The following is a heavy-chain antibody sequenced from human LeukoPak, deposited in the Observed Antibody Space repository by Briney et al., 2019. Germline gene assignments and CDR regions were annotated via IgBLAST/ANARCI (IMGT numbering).Heavy chain of an antibody. D-gene: IGHD3-22*01. CDR2: INPNSGGT. V-gene: IGHV1-2*02. CDR3: ARAPTRHYYDSSGYKRNGAYFDY. CDR1: GYTFTGYY. Sequence: ASVKVSCKASGYTFTGYYMHWVRQAPGQGLEWMGWINPNSGGTNYAQKFQGRVTMTRDTSISTAYMELSRLRSDDTAVYYCARAPTRHYYDSSGYKRNGAYFDYWGQGTLVTVSS. J-gene: IGHJ4*02.